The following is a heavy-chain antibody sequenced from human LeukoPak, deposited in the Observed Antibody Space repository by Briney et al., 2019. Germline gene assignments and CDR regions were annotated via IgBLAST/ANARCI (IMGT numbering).Heavy chain of an antibody. Sequence: GGSLRLSCAASGFTFSGDSMNWVRQAPGKGVEWVSSISSSSSSSYIYYADSVKGRFTISRDNGKNSLYLQMNSLRAEATAVYYCARGRYSSGCPGVDYWGQGTLVTVSS. D-gene: IGHD6-19*01. CDR3: ARGRYSSGCPGVDY. V-gene: IGHV3-21*01. CDR1: GFTFSGDS. J-gene: IGHJ4*02. CDR2: ISSSSSSSYI.